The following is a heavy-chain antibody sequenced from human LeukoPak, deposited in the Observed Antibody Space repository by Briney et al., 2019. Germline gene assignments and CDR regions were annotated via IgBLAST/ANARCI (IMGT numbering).Heavy chain of an antibody. Sequence: PSETLSLTSAVYGGSFSGYYWSWIRQPPGKGLEWIGEINHSGSTNYNPSLKSRVTISVDTSKNQFSLKLSSVTAADTAVYYCARGRYYYGSGSLDYWGQGTLVTVSS. V-gene: IGHV4-34*01. CDR3: ARGRYYYGSGSLDY. D-gene: IGHD3-10*01. CDR2: INHSGST. CDR1: GGSFSGYY. J-gene: IGHJ4*02.